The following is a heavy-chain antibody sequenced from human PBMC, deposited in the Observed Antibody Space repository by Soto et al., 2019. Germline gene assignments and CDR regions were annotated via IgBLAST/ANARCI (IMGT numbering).Heavy chain of an antibody. Sequence: PSETLSLTCTVSGGSISSSSYYWGWIRQPPGKGLEWIGSIYYSGSTYYNPSLKSRVTISVDTSKNQFSLKLSSVTAADTAVYYCARLGWDYGAGWFDPWGQGTLVTVSS. J-gene: IGHJ5*02. D-gene: IGHD4-17*01. CDR1: GGSISSSSYY. CDR2: IYYSGST. CDR3: ARLGWDYGAGWFDP. V-gene: IGHV4-39*01.